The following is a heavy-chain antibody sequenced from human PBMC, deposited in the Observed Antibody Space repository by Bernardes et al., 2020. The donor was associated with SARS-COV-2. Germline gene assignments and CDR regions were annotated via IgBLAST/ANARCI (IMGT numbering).Heavy chain of an antibody. Sequence: SETLTLTCTVSGGSIRVYYWSWIRQPPGPGLAWIGYLHYSGSTRYNPSLKSRVTISVDTSKNQLSLKLSSVTAADTAVYYCAREWSSFDYWGQGALVNVSS. J-gene: IGHJ4*02. CDR1: GGSIRVYY. CDR2: LHYSGST. D-gene: IGHD1-26*01. V-gene: IGHV4-59*01. CDR3: AREWSSFDY.